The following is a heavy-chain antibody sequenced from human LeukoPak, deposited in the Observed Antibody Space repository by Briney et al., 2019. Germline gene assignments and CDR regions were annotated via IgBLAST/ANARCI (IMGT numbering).Heavy chain of an antibody. Sequence: SGGSLRLSCAASGFTFSSYWMSWVRQAPGKGLEWVSSISNSGGRTFYTDSVKGRFTISRDNSKITLYLQMNSLRAEDTAVYYCAKSYNGYESKPDYWGQGTLVTVSS. CDR3: AKSYNGYESKPDY. D-gene: IGHD5-12*01. V-gene: IGHV3-23*01. J-gene: IGHJ4*02. CDR1: GFTFSSYW. CDR2: ISNSGGRT.